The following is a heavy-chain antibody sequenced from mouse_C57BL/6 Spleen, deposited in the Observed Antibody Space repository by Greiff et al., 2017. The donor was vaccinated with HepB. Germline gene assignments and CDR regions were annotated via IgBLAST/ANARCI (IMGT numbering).Heavy chain of an antibody. CDR2: INPSSGYT. J-gene: IGHJ2*01. V-gene: IGHV1-4*01. D-gene: IGHD1-1*01. CDR3: ARTGGDYYGSSYNFDY. CDR1: GYTFTSYT. Sequence: QVQLQQSGAELARPGASVKMSCKASGYTFTSYTMHWVKQRPGQGLEWIGYINPSSGYTKYNQKFEDKATLTADKSSSTAYMQLSSLTSEDSAVYYCARTGGDYYGSSYNFDYWGQGTTLTVSS.